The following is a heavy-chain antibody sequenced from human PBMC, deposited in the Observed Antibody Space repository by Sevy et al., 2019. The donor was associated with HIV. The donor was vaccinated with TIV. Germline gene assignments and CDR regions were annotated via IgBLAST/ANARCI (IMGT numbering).Heavy chain of an antibody. CDR2: VYSGGTT. Sequence: GGSLRLSCAASGFTVNSDYMSWVRQAPGKGLEWVSVVYSGGTTYYADSVKGRFTISRDNSKNNLYLQMNSLRAEDTAVYYCARHISFGELGSWFDPWGQGTLVTVSS. CDR1: GFTVNSDY. CDR3: ARHISFGELGSWFDP. J-gene: IGHJ5*02. D-gene: IGHD3-10*01. V-gene: IGHV3-53*01.